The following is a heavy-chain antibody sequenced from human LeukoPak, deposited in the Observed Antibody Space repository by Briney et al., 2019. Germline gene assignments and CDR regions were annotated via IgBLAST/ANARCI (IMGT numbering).Heavy chain of an antibody. Sequence: GGSLRLSCAASGFTFSSYAMGWVRQAQGKGLEWVSTISGSGGSTYYADSVKGRFTISRDNSKNTLYLQMNSLRAEDTAVYYCAKGSHYYGSGSYYSALDYWGQGTLVTVSS. CDR1: GFTFSSYA. J-gene: IGHJ4*02. CDR2: ISGSGGST. V-gene: IGHV3-23*01. D-gene: IGHD3-10*01. CDR3: AKGSHYYGSGSYYSALDY.